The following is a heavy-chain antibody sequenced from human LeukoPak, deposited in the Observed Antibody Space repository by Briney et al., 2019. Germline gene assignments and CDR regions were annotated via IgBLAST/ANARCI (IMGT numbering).Heavy chain of an antibody. J-gene: IGHJ4*02. CDR1: GFNFYIYT. D-gene: IGHD6-6*01. V-gene: IGHV3-21*06. Sequence: GGSLRLSCAASGFNFYIYTLNWVRQAPGKGPEWVSSISGDSSEIFYRDSLKGRFTISRDNAKNSLYLQVDSLRAEDTAVYYCAKAAQVAGRPNLGGHFDYWGQGTLVTVSS. CDR2: ISGDSSEI. CDR3: AKAAQVAGRPNLGGHFDY.